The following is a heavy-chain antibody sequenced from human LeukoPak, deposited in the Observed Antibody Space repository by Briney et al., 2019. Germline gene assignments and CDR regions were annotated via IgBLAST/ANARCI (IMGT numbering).Heavy chain of an antibody. J-gene: IGHJ4*02. CDR2: ISYDGSTK. D-gene: IGHD3-10*01. Sequence: PGRSLRLSCAASGFIFSTHGMHWVRQAPGKGLEWVSLISYDGSTKYYADSVEGRFTISRDNSKSTLYLQLNSLRVEDTAVYYCAKDRHFYGAGTYYNLDYWGQGTLSPSPQ. CDR3: AKDRHFYGAGTYYNLDY. CDR1: GFIFSTHG. V-gene: IGHV3-30*18.